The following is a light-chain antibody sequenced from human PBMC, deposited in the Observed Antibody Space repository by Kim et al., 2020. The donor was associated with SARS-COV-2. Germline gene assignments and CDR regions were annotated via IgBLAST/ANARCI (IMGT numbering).Light chain of an antibody. J-gene: IGLJ1*01. V-gene: IGLV2-14*01. CDR2: DVS. CDR3: SSYTSSTTYV. Sequence: QSALTQPASVSGSPGQSITISCTGTSGDIGGYNSISWYQQHPGKVPKLMIYDVSKRPSGVSNRFSGSKSGNTASLTISGLQAEDEADYYCSSYTSSTTYVFGTGTKVTVL. CDR1: SGDIGGYNS.